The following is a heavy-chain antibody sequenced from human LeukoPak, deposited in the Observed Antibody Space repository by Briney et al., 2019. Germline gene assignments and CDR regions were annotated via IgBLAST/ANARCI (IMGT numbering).Heavy chain of an antibody. CDR1: GYRFTNSW. J-gene: IGHJ4*02. CDR3: ARRQGCSSTSCPPDY. CDR2: IYPGDSDT. Sequence: GESLKISCKGSGYRFTNSWIGWVRQMPGKGLEWMGIIYPGDSDTRYSPSFQGQVTISADKSISTAYLQWSGLKASDTAMYYCARRQGCSSTSCPPDYWGQGTLVTVSS. D-gene: IGHD2-2*01. V-gene: IGHV5-51*01.